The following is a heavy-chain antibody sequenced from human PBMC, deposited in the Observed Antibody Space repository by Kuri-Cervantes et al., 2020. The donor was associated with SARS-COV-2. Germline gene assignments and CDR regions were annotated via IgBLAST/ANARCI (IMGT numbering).Heavy chain of an antibody. V-gene: IGHV4-39*01. CDR1: GGSISSNSHY. CDR2: IHFTGST. D-gene: IGHD7-27*01. CDR3: ARRSWAYYFDF. J-gene: IGHJ4*01. Sequence: GSLRLSCAVSGGSISSNSHYWGWIRRLPDKGLEWIGTIHFTGSTYYNPSLRSRVTISIDTSKDRFSLKLNSVTATDAAVYYCARRSWAYYFDFWGQGSLVTVSS.